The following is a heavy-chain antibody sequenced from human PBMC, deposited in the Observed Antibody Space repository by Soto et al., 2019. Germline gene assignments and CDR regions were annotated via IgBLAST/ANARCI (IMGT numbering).Heavy chain of an antibody. D-gene: IGHD3-16*01. CDR1: GGSISRYY. CDR3: ASGGNWFDP. CDR2: IYYSGST. Sequence: SETLSLTCTVSGGSISRYYWSWIRQPPGKGLEWIGYIYYSGSTNYNPSLKSRVTTSIDTSKNQFSLTLKSVTAADTAVYYCASGGNWFDPWGQGIQVTVSS. V-gene: IGHV4-59*01. J-gene: IGHJ5*02.